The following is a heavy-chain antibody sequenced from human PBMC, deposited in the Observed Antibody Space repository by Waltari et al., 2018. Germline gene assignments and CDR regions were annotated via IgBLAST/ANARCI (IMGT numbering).Heavy chain of an antibody. V-gene: IGHV4-38-2*01. J-gene: IGHJ4*02. CDR2: IYHDGTT. CDR1: GYFINTGFY. CDR3: TRQVLGYCTSAACRRLES. D-gene: IGHD2-2*03. Sequence: QVQLQESGPGLVTPSETLSLTCDVSGYFINTGFYWGWPRQPPGKGLEWVGTIYHDGTTFYSPSLNSRVTMSMDMSKNQISLKLKSVTAADTAVYYCTRQVLGYCTSAACRRLESWGQGTLVTVSS.